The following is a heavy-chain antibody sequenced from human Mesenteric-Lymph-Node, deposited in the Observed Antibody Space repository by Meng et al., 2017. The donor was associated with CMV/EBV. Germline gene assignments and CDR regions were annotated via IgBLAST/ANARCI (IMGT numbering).Heavy chain of an antibody. CDR3: ARGYYLFWSASGYNWFDP. J-gene: IGHJ5*02. CDR2: INPGGST. CDR1: GYTLTSYY. V-gene: IGHV1-46*01. Sequence: ASVTVSCKACGYTLTSYYMHWVRQAPGQGLEWMGVINPGGSTSYAQQFQGRVTMTRDTSTSTVNMELSSLRSEDTAVYYCARGYYLFWSASGYNWFDPWGQGTLVTVSS. D-gene: IGHD3-3*01.